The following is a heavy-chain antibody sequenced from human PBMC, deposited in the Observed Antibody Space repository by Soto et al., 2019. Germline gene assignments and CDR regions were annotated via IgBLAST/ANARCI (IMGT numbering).Heavy chain of an antibody. Sequence: QVQLQESGPGLVKPSQTLSLTCLVSGASVSGDGSYCSWIRQHPGKGLEFIGYIHNSGTTYSNPSFENRVSMSIDTSKSKFSLSLSSVTAADSAVYFCARDLGSEQWFFDNRGQGILVTVS. CDR3: ARDLGSEQWFFDN. CDR1: GASVSGDGSY. J-gene: IGHJ4*02. V-gene: IGHV4-31*03. CDR2: IHNSGTT. D-gene: IGHD6-19*01.